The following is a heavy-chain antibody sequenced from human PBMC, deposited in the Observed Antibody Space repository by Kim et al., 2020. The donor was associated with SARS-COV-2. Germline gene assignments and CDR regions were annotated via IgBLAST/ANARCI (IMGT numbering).Heavy chain of an antibody. Sequence: ASVKVSCKASGYTFSNYGLSWVRQAPGQGLEWMGWISGYNGNIKYAQKLQGRVIMTTDTSTSTAYMELRGLRSDDTAIYYCAREGNVWFGESPSYYYGMDVWGQGTTVTVSS. D-gene: IGHD3-10*01. CDR2: ISGYNGNI. CDR1: GYTFSNYG. CDR3: AREGNVWFGESPSYYYGMDV. J-gene: IGHJ6*02. V-gene: IGHV1-18*01.